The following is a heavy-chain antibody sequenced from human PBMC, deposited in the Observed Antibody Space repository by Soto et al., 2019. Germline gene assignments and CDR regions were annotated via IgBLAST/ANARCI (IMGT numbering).Heavy chain of an antibody. CDR1: GGSFSGHS. J-gene: IGHJ5*01. CDR2: INHSGRV. D-gene: IGHD3-22*01. CDR3: STRAYDTNGYYRFDP. V-gene: IGHV4-34*01. Sequence: SETMSLTCAVYGGSFSGHSWTWIRQSPGKGLEWIGDINHSGRVNYSPSLKSRVTISLDTSKNQFSLTLSAVTAADTAMYYCSTRAYDTNGYYRFDPWGQGTLVTVS.